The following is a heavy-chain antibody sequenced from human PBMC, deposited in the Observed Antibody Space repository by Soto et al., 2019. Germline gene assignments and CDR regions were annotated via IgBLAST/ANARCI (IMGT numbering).Heavy chain of an antibody. J-gene: IGHJ6*02. CDR2: MNPNSGNT. CDR3: ARGARYYDFWSGDYYYGMDV. Sequence: QVQLVQSGAEVKKPGASVKVSCKASGYTFTSYDINWVRQATGQGLEWMGWMNPNSGNTGYAQKFQGRVTMTRNTSISTAYMELSSLRSEDTAVYYCARGARYYDFWSGDYYYGMDVWGQGTTVTVSS. CDR1: GYTFTSYD. D-gene: IGHD3-3*01. V-gene: IGHV1-8*01.